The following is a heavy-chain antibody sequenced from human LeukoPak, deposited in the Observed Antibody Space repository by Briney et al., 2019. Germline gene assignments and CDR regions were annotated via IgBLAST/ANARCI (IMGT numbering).Heavy chain of an antibody. CDR3: ASEAYHDFWSGYSGDY. J-gene: IGHJ4*02. V-gene: IGHV3-74*01. CDR2: IKSDGSST. D-gene: IGHD3-3*01. Sequence: GGSLRLSCAASGFTFSNYWMHWVRQAPGKELVWVARIKSDGSSTSYADSVKGRFTISRDNAKNTLYLQMNSLRAEDTAVYYCASEAYHDFWSGYSGDYWGQGTLVTVSS. CDR1: GFTFSNYW.